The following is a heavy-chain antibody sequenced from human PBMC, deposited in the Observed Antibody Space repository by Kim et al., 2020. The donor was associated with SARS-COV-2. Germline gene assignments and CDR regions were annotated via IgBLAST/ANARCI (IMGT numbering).Heavy chain of an antibody. CDR2: INHSGST. V-gene: IGHV4-34*01. D-gene: IGHD6-13*01. J-gene: IGHJ4*02. Sequence: SETLSLTCAVYGGSFSGYYWSWIRQPPGKGLEWIGEINHSGSTNYNPSLKSRVTISVDTSKNQFSLKLSSVTAADTAVYYCARRSSPQRLGSQKAKSSSWYWRAFDYWGQGTLVTVSS. CDR3: ARRSSPQRLGSQKAKSSSWYWRAFDY. CDR1: GGSFSGYY.